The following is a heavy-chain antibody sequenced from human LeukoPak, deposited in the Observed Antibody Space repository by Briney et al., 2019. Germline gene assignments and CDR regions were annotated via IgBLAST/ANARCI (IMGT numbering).Heavy chain of an antibody. J-gene: IGHJ4*02. CDR3: ARDSPYGFKHFDY. V-gene: IGHV3-53*01. CDR2: IYSGGST. CDR1: GFTVSSNY. D-gene: IGHD4-17*01. Sequence: GGSLRLSCAASGFTVSSNYMSSVRQAPGKGLEWVSVIYSGGSTYYADSVKGRFTISRDNSKNTLYLQMNSLRAEDTAVYYCARDSPYGFKHFDYWGQGTLVTVSS.